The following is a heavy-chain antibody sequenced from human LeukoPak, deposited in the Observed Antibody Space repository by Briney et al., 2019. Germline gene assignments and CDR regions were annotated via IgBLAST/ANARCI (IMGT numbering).Heavy chain of an antibody. CDR2: IYTSGST. V-gene: IGHV4-61*02. Sequence: SETLSLTCTVSGGSISSGSYYWSWIRQPAGKGLGWIGRIYTSGSTNYNPSLKSRVTMSVDTSKNQFSLKLSSVTAADTAVYYCARDGSYYYDSSGYYFDYWGQGTLVTVSS. D-gene: IGHD3-22*01. CDR3: ARDGSYYYDSSGYYFDY. J-gene: IGHJ4*02. CDR1: GGSISSGSYY.